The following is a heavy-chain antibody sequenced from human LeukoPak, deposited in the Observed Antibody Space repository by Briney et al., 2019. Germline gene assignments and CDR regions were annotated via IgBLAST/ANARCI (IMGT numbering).Heavy chain of an antibody. J-gene: IGHJ3*02. CDR2: LYSGGGA. D-gene: IGHD3-10*01. CDR1: GFSVNTNY. CDR3: ARSGSGSPSPDDAFDI. V-gene: IGHV3-66*01. Sequence: GGSLRLSCAASGFSVNTNYMTWVRQAPGKGLEWVSVLYSGGGAYYADSVKDRFTISRDYSQNTLLLQMNSLRAEDTALYYCARSGSGSPSPDDAFDIWGQGTMVTVSS.